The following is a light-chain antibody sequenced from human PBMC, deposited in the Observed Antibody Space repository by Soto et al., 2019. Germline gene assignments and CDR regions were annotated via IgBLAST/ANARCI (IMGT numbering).Light chain of an antibody. CDR1: QDIRDV. CDR3: QQFYDLPIT. Sequence: DIQMTQSPSSLSASVGYRVTITCQASQDIRDVLTWYQQQXGKAPKVLMYHASKLQTGVPSRFSGRGSGKDFTFTISSLQPDDSGTYYCQQFYDLPITFGQGTRLEIK. V-gene: IGKV1-33*01. J-gene: IGKJ5*01. CDR2: HAS.